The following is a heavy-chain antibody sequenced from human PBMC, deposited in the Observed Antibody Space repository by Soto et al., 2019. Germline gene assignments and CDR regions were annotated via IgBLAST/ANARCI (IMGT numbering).Heavy chain of an antibody. CDR3: AKNPGYYYDSTGYHFDY. CDR1: GISFSKYA. Sequence: GSLRLSCAASGISFSKYAMSWVRQAPGKGLEWVSAISYGGGTTYYADSVKGRFTISRDNSKNTLYLQMNSLRAEDTAVYYCAKNPGYYYDSTGYHFDYWGQGTLVTVSS. CDR2: ISYGGGTT. D-gene: IGHD3-22*01. J-gene: IGHJ4*02. V-gene: IGHV3-23*01.